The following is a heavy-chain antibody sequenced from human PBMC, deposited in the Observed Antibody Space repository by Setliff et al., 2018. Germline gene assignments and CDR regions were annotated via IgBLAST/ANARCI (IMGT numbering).Heavy chain of an antibody. CDR2: IYLGGSP. V-gene: IGHV4-4*02. D-gene: IGHD1-7*01. J-gene: IGHJ5*02. CDR1: GDSIDTDIW. Sequence: SETLSLTCTVSGDSIDTDIWWSWVRQSPGKGLEWIGEIYLGGSPTYNPSLKRRVTISIYKSKNQLSLDLTSVTAADTAVYYCARNWHWGFDPWGRGALVTVSS. CDR3: ARNWHWGFDP.